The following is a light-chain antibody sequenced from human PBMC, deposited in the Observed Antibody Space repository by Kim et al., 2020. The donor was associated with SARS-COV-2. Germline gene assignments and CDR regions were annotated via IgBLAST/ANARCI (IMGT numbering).Light chain of an antibody. CDR3: QQYSNLPHS. Sequence: SASVRDRVTITGLASQGNNNYLNWYQQKPGKAPNLLIYDASDLEAGVPSRFSGSGSGTEFTFTISSVQPEDIATYYCQQYSNLPHSFGGGTKVDIK. CDR1: QGNNNY. CDR2: DAS. J-gene: IGKJ4*01. V-gene: IGKV1-33*01.